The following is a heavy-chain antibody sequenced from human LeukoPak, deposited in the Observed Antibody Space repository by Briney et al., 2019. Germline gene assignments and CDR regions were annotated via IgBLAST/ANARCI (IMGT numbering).Heavy chain of an antibody. J-gene: IGHJ1*01. V-gene: IGHV3-30-3*01. D-gene: IGHD2-2*01. CDR1: GFTFSSYA. Sequence: GRSLRLSCAASGFTFSSYAMHWVRQAPGKGLEWVAVISYDGSNKYYADSVKGRFTISRDNSKNTLYLQMNSLRAEDTAVYYCATVVVPAAKYFQHWGQGTLVTVSS. CDR3: ATVVVPAAKYFQH. CDR2: ISYDGSNK.